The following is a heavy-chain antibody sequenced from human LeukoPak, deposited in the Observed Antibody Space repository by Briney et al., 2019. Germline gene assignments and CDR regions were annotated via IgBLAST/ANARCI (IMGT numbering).Heavy chain of an antibody. V-gene: IGHV4-38-2*02. CDR2: IYPSGST. D-gene: IGHD6-13*01. J-gene: IGHJ4*02. CDR3: ARLQLSAAGIDY. CDR1: GYSITSGYY. Sequence: SETLSLTCTVSGYSITSGYYWGWIRQPPGKGLEWIASIYPSGSTYYNPSLKSRVTISEDTSNNQFSLKLSSVTAADTAVYYYARLQLSAAGIDYWGQGTLVIVSS.